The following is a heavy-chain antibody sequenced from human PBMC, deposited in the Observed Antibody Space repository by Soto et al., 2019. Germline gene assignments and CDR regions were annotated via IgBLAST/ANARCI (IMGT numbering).Heavy chain of an antibody. CDR2: INHSGST. V-gene: IGHV4-34*01. Sequence: ASGTPSPASPVNSGAFRNYYWSWIRQPPGRGLEWVGEINHSGSTNYNPSLKSRVTISVDTSKNQFSLKLSSVTAADTAVYYCARNREYFQHWGQGTLVTVSS. CDR3: ARNREYFQH. J-gene: IGHJ1*01. CDR1: SGAFRNYY.